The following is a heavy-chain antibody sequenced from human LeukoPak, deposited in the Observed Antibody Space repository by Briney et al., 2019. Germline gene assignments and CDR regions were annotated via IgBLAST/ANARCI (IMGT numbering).Heavy chain of an antibody. V-gene: IGHV4-61*01. CDR2: MSYSGSS. CDR1: GGSISSNSHY. Sequence: SETLSLTCTVSGGSISSNSHYWGWIRQPPGKGLEWIGYMSYSGSSNYNPSLRSRVTISVDASKKQFSLKLSSVTAADTAVYYCARDGYSDSSGYDYPPSVWGQGTLVTVSS. J-gene: IGHJ4*02. CDR3: ARDGYSDSSGYDYPPSV. D-gene: IGHD3-22*01.